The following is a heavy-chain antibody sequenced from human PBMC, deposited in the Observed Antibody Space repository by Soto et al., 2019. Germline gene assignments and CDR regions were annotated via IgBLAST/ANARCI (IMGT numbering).Heavy chain of an antibody. CDR2: ISGSGGST. CDR1: GFTFSSYA. V-gene: IGHV3-23*01. Sequence: GGSLRLSCAASGFTFSSYAMSWVRQSPGKGLEWVSAISGSGGSTYYADSVKGRFTISRDNSKNTLYLQMNSLRAEDPAVYYCANGYCSGGSCYYVGYWGQGTLVTVSS. CDR3: ANGYCSGGSCYYVGY. J-gene: IGHJ4*02. D-gene: IGHD2-15*01.